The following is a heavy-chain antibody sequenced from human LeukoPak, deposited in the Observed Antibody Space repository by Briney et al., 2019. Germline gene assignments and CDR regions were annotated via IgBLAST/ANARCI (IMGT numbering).Heavy chain of an antibody. D-gene: IGHD4-23*01. J-gene: IGHJ4*02. Sequence: ASVKVSCKASGYTFTGYYMHWVRHAPGQGLEWMGWINPNSGGTNYAQKFQGRVTMTRDTSISKAYMELSRLISDDTAVDYCARVSDYGGNWYYFDYWGQGTLVTVSS. CDR1: GYTFTGYY. CDR3: ARVSDYGGNWYYFDY. V-gene: IGHV1-2*02. CDR2: INPNSGGT.